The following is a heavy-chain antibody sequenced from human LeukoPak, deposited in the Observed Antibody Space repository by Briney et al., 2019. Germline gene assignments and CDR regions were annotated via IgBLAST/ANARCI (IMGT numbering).Heavy chain of an antibody. CDR3: TRDRSPPTYDFWSGYYGIGPVGHAFGI. D-gene: IGHD3-3*01. CDR1: GFTLGDYA. V-gene: IGHV3-49*04. Sequence: GGSLRLSCTASGFTLGDYAMSWVRQAPGKGLEWVGVIRSKVYGGTTEYAASVKGRFSISRDDSKSLAYLQMNSLKTEDTAVYYCTRDRSPPTYDFWSGYYGIGPVGHAFGIWGQGTLVIVSS. CDR2: IRSKVYGGTT. J-gene: IGHJ3*02.